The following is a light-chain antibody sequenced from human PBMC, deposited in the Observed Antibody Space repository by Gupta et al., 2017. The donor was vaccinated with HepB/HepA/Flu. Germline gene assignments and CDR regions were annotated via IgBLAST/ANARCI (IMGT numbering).Light chain of an antibody. CDR3: QQYDGPPYT. V-gene: IGKV1-33*01. CDR1: QDIRNY. Sequence: EIQMTQFPSSLSASVGGRVTNTCRASQDIRNYLHWYQHKPGKAPKVLIYGVSNLERRVPSRFHGSGSGTDFSLTISSLQAEDMAAYFCQQYDGPPYTFGQGTKLEI. CDR2: GVS. J-gene: IGKJ2*01.